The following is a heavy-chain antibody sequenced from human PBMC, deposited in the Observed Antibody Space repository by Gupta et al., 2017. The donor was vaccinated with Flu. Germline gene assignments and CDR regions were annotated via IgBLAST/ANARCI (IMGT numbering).Heavy chain of an antibody. J-gene: IGHJ6*02. CDR2: ISSSSSYI. V-gene: IGHV3-21*01. CDR1: GFTFSSYS. Sequence: EVQLVESGGGLVKPGGSLSLSCAASGFTFSSYSMNWVRPAQGKVLGWVSSISSSSSYIYSADSVKGRFTISRDNAKNSLYLQMNSLRAEDTAVYYCAREEEIPDWFPRTLDYYYGMDVWGQGTTVTVSS. D-gene: IGHD3-10*01. CDR3: AREEEIPDWFPRTLDYYYGMDV.